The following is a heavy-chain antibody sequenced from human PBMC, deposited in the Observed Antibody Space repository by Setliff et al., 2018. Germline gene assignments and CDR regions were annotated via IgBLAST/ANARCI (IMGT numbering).Heavy chain of an antibody. CDR1: GYSISSGYY. D-gene: IGHD3-3*02. Sequence: PSETLSLTCTVSGYSISSGYYWGWIRQPPGKGLEWLGSLFQTGTTYYNPSLESRVTMSVDTSNNQFSLKLHSVTAADTAVCYCARHLWGRWMAASSDYFDYWGQGSLVTSPQ. CDR2: LFQTGTT. CDR3: ARHLWGRWMAASSDYFDY. J-gene: IGHJ4*02. V-gene: IGHV4-38-2*02.